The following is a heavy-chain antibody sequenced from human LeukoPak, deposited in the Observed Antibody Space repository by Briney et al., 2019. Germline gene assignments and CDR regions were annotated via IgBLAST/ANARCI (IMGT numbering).Heavy chain of an antibody. CDR2: INHSGST. CDR1: GGSFSGYY. J-gene: IGHJ3*02. D-gene: IGHD3-10*01. CDR3: ARRSITMVRGAFDI. Sequence: SETLSLTCAVYGGSFSGYYWSWIRQPPGKGLEWIGEINHSGSTNYNPSLKSRVTISVDTSKNQFSLRLSSVTAADTAVYYCARRSITMVRGAFDIWGQGTMVTVSS. V-gene: IGHV4-34*01.